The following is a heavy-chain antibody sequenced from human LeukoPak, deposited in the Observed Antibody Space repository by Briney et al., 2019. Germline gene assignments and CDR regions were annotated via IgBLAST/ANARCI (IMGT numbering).Heavy chain of an antibody. CDR3: ARHRMYGANSAPFDA. D-gene: IGHD4-23*01. CDR1: GYTFSDYY. J-gene: IGHJ5*02. Sequence: GASVKVSCKASGYTFSDYYIQWVRQAPGQGLEWVGRINPNSGATSFAQKFQGRVTMTRDTSINTAYMELNRLRSDDTAVYYCARHRMYGANSAPFDAWGQETLVTVSS. CDR2: INPNSGAT. V-gene: IGHV1-2*06.